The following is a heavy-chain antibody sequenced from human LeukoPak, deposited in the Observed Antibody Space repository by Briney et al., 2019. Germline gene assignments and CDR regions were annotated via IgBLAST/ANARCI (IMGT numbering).Heavy chain of an antibody. Sequence: ASVTVSFKSSVYTFTNYGISWVRQAPGQGLEGMGWISAYNGNTNYAQKLQGRVTMTTDTSTSTAYMELRSLRSDDTAVYYCARDRGIAADFDYWGQGTLVTVSS. J-gene: IGHJ4*02. CDR2: ISAYNGNT. D-gene: IGHD6-13*01. CDR1: VYTFTNYG. V-gene: IGHV1-18*01. CDR3: ARDRGIAADFDY.